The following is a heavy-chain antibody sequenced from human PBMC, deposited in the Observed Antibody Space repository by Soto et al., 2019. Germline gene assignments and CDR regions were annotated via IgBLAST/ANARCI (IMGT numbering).Heavy chain of an antibody. CDR1: GGTFSSYT. V-gene: IGHV1-69*02. CDR2: IIPILGIA. D-gene: IGHD6-19*01. J-gene: IGHJ6*02. Sequence: SVKVSCKASGGTFSSYTISWVRQAPGQGLEWMGRIIPILGIANYAQKFQGRVTITADKSTSTACMELSSLRSEDTAVYYCARSIAVAGLDYYYGMDVWGQGTTVTVSS. CDR3: ARSIAVAGLDYYYGMDV.